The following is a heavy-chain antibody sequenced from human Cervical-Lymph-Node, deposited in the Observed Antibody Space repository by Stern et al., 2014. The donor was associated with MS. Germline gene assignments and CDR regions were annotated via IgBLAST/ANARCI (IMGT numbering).Heavy chain of an antibody. J-gene: IGHJ4*02. CDR3: VRDRFSWNTGTFDY. Sequence: EVQLEESGGGLVKPGGSLRLSCAASGFTFSSYYMNWVRQAPGKGLEWVSSITSSSSYIYYTDSVKGRFTISRDNAKNSLYLQMNSLRVEDTAVYYCVRDRFSWNTGTFDYWGQGTLVTVSS. CDR1: GFTFSSYY. V-gene: IGHV3-21*06. D-gene: IGHD1/OR15-1a*01. CDR2: ITSSSSYI.